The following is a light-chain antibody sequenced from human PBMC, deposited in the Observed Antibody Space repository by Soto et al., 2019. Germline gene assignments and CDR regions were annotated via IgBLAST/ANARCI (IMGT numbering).Light chain of an antibody. CDR1: QSVLYSSNNQHY. V-gene: IGKV4-1*01. CDR3: QQYYSTPRT. CDR2: WAS. Sequence: DIVMTQSPDSLAVSLGERATINCKSSQSVLYSSNNQHYLAWYQQKPGQPPKLLIYWASTRESGVPDRFSGSGSGTDFTLTISSLQAEDVAVYYGQQYYSTPRTFGQGTKVEIK. J-gene: IGKJ1*01.